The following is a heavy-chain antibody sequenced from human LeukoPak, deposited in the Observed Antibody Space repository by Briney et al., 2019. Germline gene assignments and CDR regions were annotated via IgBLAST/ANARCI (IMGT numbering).Heavy chain of an antibody. D-gene: IGHD6-13*01. CDR2: IIPIFGTA. Sequence: SVKVSCKASGGTFSSYAISWVRQAPGQGLEWMGGIIPIFGTANYAQKFQGIVTITTDESTSTAYMELSSLRSEDTAVYYCARGAAAGTSFVPYYYYYMDVWGKGTTVTVSS. V-gene: IGHV1-69*05. CDR1: GGTFSSYA. CDR3: ARGAAAGTSFVPYYYYYMDV. J-gene: IGHJ6*03.